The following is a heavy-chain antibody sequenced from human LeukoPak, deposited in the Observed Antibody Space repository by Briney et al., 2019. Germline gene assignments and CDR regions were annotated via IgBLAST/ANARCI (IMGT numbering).Heavy chain of an antibody. V-gene: IGHV3-23*01. J-gene: IGHJ6*04. D-gene: IGHD6-13*01. CDR1: GFTFSSYA. Sequence: GGSLRLSCAASGFTFSSYAMSWVRQAPGKGLEWVSAISGSGGSTYYADSVKGRFTISRDNSKNTLYLQMNSLRAEDTAVYYYSKDGSNSSSLYYYYYGMDVWGKGTTVTVSS. CDR3: SKDGSNSSSLYYYYYGMDV. CDR2: ISGSGGST.